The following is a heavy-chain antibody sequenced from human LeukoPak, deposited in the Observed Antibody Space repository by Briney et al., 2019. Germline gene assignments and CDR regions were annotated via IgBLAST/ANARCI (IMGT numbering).Heavy chain of an antibody. CDR3: ARDHRSGSGSGTQANDY. J-gene: IGHJ4*02. V-gene: IGHV3-48*02. Sequence: GGSLRLSCAASGFTFSTYWMHWVRQAPGKGLEWVSYISSSSKTIYYADSVKGRFTISRDNAKKSLDLQMNSLRDEDTAVYYCARDHRSGSGSGTQANDYWGQGTLVTVSS. D-gene: IGHD3-10*01. CDR2: ISSSSKTI. CDR1: GFTFSTYW.